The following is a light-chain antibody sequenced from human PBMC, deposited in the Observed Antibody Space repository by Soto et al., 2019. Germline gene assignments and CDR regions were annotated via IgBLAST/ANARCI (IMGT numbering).Light chain of an antibody. V-gene: IGLV1-47*02. CDR3: AAWDDSLSGPV. Sequence: QSVLTQPPSASGTPGQRVTISCSGSSSNIGSHYVYWYQQLPGTAPKLLISSNNQRPSGVPDRFSGSKSGTSASLAISGLRSEDEADYYCAAWDDSLSGPVFGGGTKLTVL. CDR1: SSNIGSHY. J-gene: IGLJ3*02. CDR2: SNN.